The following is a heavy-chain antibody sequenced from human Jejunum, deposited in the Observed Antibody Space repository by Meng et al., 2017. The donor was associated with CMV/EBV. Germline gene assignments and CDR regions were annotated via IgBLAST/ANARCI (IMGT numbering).Heavy chain of an antibody. CDR1: GYSFTTYW. J-gene: IGHJ4*02. D-gene: IGHD2-15*01. CDR3: ARRAGSLYYFDY. Sequence: KGSGYSFTTYWIGWVRQMPGKGLEWMGIIYPDDSDTTYSPSFQGQVTISADKSINTAYLQWSSLKASDSAMYYCARRAGSLYYFDYWGQGTLVTVSS. V-gene: IGHV5-51*01. CDR2: IYPDDSDT.